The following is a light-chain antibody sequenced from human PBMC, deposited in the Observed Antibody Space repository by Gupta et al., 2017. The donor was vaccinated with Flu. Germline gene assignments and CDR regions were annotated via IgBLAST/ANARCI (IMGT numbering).Light chain of an antibody. CDR3: QHYNRCS. CDR1: QNVTTW. J-gene: IGKJ3*01. Sequence: DIQMTQSPSTLSASVGDRVTITCRASQNVTTWLAWYQQSPGKAPKLLIYRASTLQDGVPSRFSGSGSGTELTLTISGLQPDDFASYSRQHYNRCSFGPGTKLEIK. CDR2: RAS. V-gene: IGKV1-5*03.